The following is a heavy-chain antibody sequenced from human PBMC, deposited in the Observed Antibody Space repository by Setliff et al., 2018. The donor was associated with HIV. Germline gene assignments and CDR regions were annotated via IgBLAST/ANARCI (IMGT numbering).Heavy chain of an antibody. CDR2: INTGNGNT. CDR3: ARTLVGPTGGYYFDY. CDR1: GYTFTKYA. V-gene: IGHV1-3*04. J-gene: IGHJ4*02. Sequence: ASVKVSCKASGYTFTKYAMHWVRQAPGQRLEWMGWINTGNGNTKYSQKFQGRVTITWDTSASTVYMHMSSLRSDDTAVYYCARTLVGPTGGYYFDYWGQGTLVTVSS. D-gene: IGHD1-26*01.